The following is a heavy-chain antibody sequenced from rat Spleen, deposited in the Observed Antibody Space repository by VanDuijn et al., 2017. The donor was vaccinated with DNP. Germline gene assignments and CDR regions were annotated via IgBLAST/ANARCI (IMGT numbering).Heavy chain of an antibody. CDR1: GFTFSNCN. J-gene: IGHJ4*01. CDR3: ARVMTTGAMDT. D-gene: IGHD5-1*01. V-gene: IGHV5-7*01. CDR2: ISYDGSST. Sequence: EVQLVESGGGLVQPGRSLKLSCAASGFTFSNCNMAWVRQAPKKGLEWVATISYDGSSTYYRDSVKGRFTISRDDARNTLYLQMNSLRSGDTATYYCARVMTTGAMDTWGQGTSVTVSS.